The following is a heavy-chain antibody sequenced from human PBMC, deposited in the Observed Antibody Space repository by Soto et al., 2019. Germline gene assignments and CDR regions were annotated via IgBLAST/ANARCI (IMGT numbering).Heavy chain of an antibody. CDR3: AGDHDIHYSDSHASSDR. J-gene: IGHJ4*02. CDR2: IITIIGII. D-gene: IGHD4-4*01. V-gene: IGHV1-69*08. CDR1: GGTFSTYT. Sequence: QVQLVQSGAEVKKPGSSVKVSCKASGGTFSTYTITWVRQAPGQGLEWMGRIITIIGIINYAQKLQGRVTMSAGKVTGTAYMELTGLRSGETDVYYCAGDHDIHYSDSHASSDRWGQGTLVTVSS.